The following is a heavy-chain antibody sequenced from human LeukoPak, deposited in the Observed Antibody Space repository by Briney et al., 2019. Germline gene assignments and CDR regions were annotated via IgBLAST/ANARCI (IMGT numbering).Heavy chain of an antibody. J-gene: IGHJ5*02. D-gene: IGHD6-13*01. CDR2: ISGSGGST. CDR3: AKDLVVAAAGNWFDP. Sequence: GGSLRLSCTGSGFTFGDYAISWVRQAPGKGLEWVSAISGSGGSTYYADSVKGRFTISRDNSKNTLYLQMNSLRAEDTAVYYCAKDLVVAAAGNWFDPWGQGTLVTVSS. V-gene: IGHV3-23*01. CDR1: GFTFGDYA.